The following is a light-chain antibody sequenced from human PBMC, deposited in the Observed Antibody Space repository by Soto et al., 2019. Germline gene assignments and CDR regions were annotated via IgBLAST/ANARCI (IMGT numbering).Light chain of an antibody. V-gene: IGKV3-20*01. CDR1: QSVSRSY. CDR3: QHYGSSLT. CDR2: GAS. J-gene: IGKJ4*01. Sequence: EFVLTQSPGTHSLSPGERRTLSCRASQSVSRSYLAWYQQKPGQAPXLLIYGASSRATGIPDRLSGSGSGTEFPLTISRMEPEFSALYDCQHYGSSLTFRGGTKVDIK.